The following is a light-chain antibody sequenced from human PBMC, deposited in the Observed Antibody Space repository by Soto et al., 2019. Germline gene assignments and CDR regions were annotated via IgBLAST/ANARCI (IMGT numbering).Light chain of an antibody. J-gene: IGLJ3*02. CDR1: SSNIGAGYD. Sequence: QSVLTQPPSVSGAPGQRVTISCTGSSSNIGAGYDVHWYQQLPGTAPKLLIYGNNNRPSGVPDRFSGSKSGTSASLAITGLQAEDEADYYCQSYDNPLTAWRVFGGGTKLTVL. V-gene: IGLV1-40*01. CDR3: QSYDNPLTAWRV. CDR2: GNN.